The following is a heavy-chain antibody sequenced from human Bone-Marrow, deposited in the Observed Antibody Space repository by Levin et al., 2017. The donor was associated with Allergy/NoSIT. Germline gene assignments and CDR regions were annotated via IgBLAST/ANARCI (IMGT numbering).Heavy chain of an antibody. CDR3: ASGRESEWLVLNY. CDR1: GYSISSGYY. V-gene: IGHV4-38-2*02. CDR2: IYHSGST. Sequence: SQTLSLTCTVSGYSISSGYYWGWIRQPPGKGLEWIGSIYHSGSTYYNPSLKSRVTISVDTSKNQFSLKLSSVTAADTAVYYCASGRESEWLVLNYWGQGTLVTVSS. J-gene: IGHJ4*02. D-gene: IGHD6-19*01.